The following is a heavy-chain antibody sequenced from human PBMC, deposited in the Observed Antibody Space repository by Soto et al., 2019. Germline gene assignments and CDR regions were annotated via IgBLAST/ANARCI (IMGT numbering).Heavy chain of an antibody. J-gene: IGHJ4*02. CDR1: GGSISSGNW. D-gene: IGHD6-19*01. CDR3: AKSFRGVAVAARHSPVDY. V-gene: IGHV4-4*02. CDR2: IYHSGST. Sequence: QVQLQESGPGLVKPSGTLSLTCAVSGGSISSGNWWSWVRQPPGKGLEWIGEIYHSGSTNYNPSLKSRVTISVDKSKNQFSLKLSSVTAADTAVYYCAKSFRGVAVAARHSPVDYWGQGTLVTVSS.